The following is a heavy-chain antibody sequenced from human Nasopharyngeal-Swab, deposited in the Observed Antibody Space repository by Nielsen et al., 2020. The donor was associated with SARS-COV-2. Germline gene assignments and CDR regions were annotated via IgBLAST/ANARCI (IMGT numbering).Heavy chain of an antibody. D-gene: IGHD2-21*02. CDR3: AKDLDGGGYLFVDH. V-gene: IGHV3-30*18. J-gene: IGHJ4*02. CDR2: ISDDGSKT. CDR1: GFTFSSYA. Sequence: GESLKISCAASGFTFSSYAMHWVRQAPGKGLEWVAVISDDGSKTYLIDSVKGRFTISRDNSKNTVYLQMSTLRAEDTAVYFCAKDLDGGGYLFVDHWGPGTLVTVSS.